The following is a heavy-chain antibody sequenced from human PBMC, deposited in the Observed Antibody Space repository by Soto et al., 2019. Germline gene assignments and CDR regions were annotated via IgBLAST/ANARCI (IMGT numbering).Heavy chain of an antibody. CDR2: ISYDGSNK. V-gene: IGHV3-30*18. Sequence: GGSLRLSCAASGFTFSSYGMHWVRQAPGKGLEWVAVISYDGSNKYYADSVKGRFTISRDNSKNTLYLQMNSLRAEDTAVYYCAKGGPNRAPMDFDYWGQGTLVTVSS. CDR3: AKGGPNRAPMDFDY. CDR1: GFTFSSYG. D-gene: IGHD6-25*01. J-gene: IGHJ4*02.